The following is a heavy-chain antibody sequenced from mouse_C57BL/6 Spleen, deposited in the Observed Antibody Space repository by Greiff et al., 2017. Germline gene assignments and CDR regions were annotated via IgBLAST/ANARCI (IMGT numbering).Heavy chain of an antibody. CDR3: ARITTVVEGYFDV. D-gene: IGHD1-1*01. CDR2: ISNGGGST. CDR1: GFTFSDYY. V-gene: IGHV5-12*01. J-gene: IGHJ1*03. Sequence: EVQVVESGGGLVQPGGSLKLSCAASGFTFSDYYMYWVRQTPEKRLEWVAYISNGGGSTYYPDTVKGRFTISRENAKNTLYLQMSRLKSEDTAMYYCARITTVVEGYFDVWGTGTTVTVSS.